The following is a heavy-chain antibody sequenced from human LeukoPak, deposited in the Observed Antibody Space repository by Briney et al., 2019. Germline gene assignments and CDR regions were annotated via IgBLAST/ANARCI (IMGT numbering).Heavy chain of an antibody. CDR1: GYTFTGYY. CDR3: ARSTYDYVWGSYQPSYYFDY. V-gene: IGHV1-2*02. Sequence: SVKVSCKASGYTFTGYYMHWVRQAPGQGLEWMGWINPNSGGTNYAQKFQGRVTMTRDTSISAAYMELSRLRSDDTAVYYCARSTYDYVWGSYQPSYYFDYWGQGTLVTVSS. CDR2: INPNSGGT. J-gene: IGHJ4*02. D-gene: IGHD3-16*02.